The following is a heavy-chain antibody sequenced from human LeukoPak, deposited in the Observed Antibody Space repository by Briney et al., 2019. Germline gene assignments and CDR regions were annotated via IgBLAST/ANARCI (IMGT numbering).Heavy chain of an antibody. V-gene: IGHV4-39*01. CDR1: GGSIRSSYYY. Sequence: SETLSLTCTVSGGSIRSSYYYWGWIRQPPGKGLEWIGSIYDSGSTYYNPSLKSRVTISVDTSKNQFSLKLSSVTAADTAVYYCARITSSWRDYWGQGTLVTVSS. J-gene: IGHJ4*02. CDR2: IYDSGST. D-gene: IGHD6-13*01. CDR3: ARITSSWRDY.